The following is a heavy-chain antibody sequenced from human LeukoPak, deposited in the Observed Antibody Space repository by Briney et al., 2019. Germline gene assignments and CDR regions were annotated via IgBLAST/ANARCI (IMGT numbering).Heavy chain of an antibody. CDR1: GGTFSSYA. J-gene: IGHJ6*02. V-gene: IGHV1-69*04. Sequence: GSSVKVSCKASGGTFSSYAISWVRQAPGQGVEWMRRIIPILGIANYAQRVQGRVTITAYKSTSTAYMELSSLRSDDTAVYYCARRPKVSGMDVWGQGTTVTVSS. CDR2: IIPILGIA. D-gene: IGHD2-8*01. CDR3: ARRPKVSGMDV.